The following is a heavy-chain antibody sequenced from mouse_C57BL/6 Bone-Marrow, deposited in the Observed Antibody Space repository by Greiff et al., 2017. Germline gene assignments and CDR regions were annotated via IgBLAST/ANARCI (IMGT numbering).Heavy chain of an antibody. Sequence: VQLQQPGAELVKPGASVKLSCKASGYTFTSYWMQWVKQRPGQGLEWIGEIDPSDSYTNYNQKFKGKATLTVDTSSSTAYMQLSSLTSEDSAVYYCARRHYGSLAWFAYWGQGTLVTVSA. CDR2: IDPSDSYT. V-gene: IGHV1-50*01. CDR3: ARRHYGSLAWFAY. D-gene: IGHD1-1*01. J-gene: IGHJ3*01. CDR1: GYTFTSYW.